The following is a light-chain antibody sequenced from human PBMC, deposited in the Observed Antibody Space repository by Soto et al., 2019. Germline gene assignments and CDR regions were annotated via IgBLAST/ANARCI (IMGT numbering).Light chain of an antibody. CDR2: DVT. V-gene: IGLV2-14*01. Sequence: QSVLTQPASVSGSPGQSITISCTEISSDVGGYNYVSWYQQHPGKAPKLMIYDVTNRPSGVSNRFSGSKSGNTASLTISGLQAEDEADYYCSSYTRSSTLGIFGGGTKLTVL. CDR1: SSDVGGYNY. CDR3: SSYTRSSTLGI. J-gene: IGLJ2*01.